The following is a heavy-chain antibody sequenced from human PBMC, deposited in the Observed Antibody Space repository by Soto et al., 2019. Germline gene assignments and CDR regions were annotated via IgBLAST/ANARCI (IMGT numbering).Heavy chain of an antibody. CDR3: AGQREYSSSSWGFDY. Sequence: QLQLQESGPGLVKPSETLSLTCTVSGGSISSSSYYWGWIRQPPGKGLEWIGSIYYSGSTYYNPSLKSRVTISVDTSKNQFSLKLSSVTAADTAVYYCAGQREYSSSSWGFDYWGQGTLVTVSS. D-gene: IGHD6-6*01. CDR2: IYYSGST. CDR1: GGSISSSSYY. V-gene: IGHV4-39*01. J-gene: IGHJ4*02.